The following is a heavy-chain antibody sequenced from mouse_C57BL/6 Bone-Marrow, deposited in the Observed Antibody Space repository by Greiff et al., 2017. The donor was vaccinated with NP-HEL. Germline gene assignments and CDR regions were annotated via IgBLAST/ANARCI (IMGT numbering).Heavy chain of an antibody. CDR1: GYTFTSYW. V-gene: IGHV1-69*01. J-gene: IGHJ3*01. CDR2: IDPSDSYT. CDR3: ARSKGAY. Sequence: QVQLQQPGAELVMPGASVKLSCKASGYTFTSYWMHWVKQRPGQGLEWIGEIDPSDSYTNYNPKFKGKSTLPVDKSSSTAYMQLRSLTSEDSAVFYCARSKGAYWGQGTLVTVTA.